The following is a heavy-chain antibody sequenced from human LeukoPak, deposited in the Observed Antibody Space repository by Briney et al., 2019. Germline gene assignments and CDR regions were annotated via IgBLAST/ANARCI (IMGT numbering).Heavy chain of an antibody. Sequence: SETLSLTCNVSGGSISSSLYYWAWIRRPPGKGLEWIGTIYYSGSTYYNPSLKSRVAISVDTSKNQLSLKLNSVTAADTAVYYCARRGGSGRSFDIWGQGTMVTASS. CDR2: IYYSGST. V-gene: IGHV4-39*01. CDR1: GGSISSSLYY. D-gene: IGHD3-10*01. J-gene: IGHJ3*02. CDR3: ARRGGSGRSFDI.